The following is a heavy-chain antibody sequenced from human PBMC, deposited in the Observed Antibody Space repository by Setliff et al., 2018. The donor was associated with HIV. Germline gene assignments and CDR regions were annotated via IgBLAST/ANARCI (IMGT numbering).Heavy chain of an antibody. CDR2: INSDGSST. CDR1: GFTFSSYW. CDR3: APEGNSGYFDY. Sequence: HPGGSLRLSCAASGFTFSSYWMHWVRQAPGKGLVWVSRINSDGSSTSYADSVKGRFTISRDNSKNTLYLQMESLRAEDTAFYYCAPEGNSGYFDYWGQGTLVTVSS. D-gene: IGHD1-7*01. V-gene: IGHV3-74*01. J-gene: IGHJ4*02.